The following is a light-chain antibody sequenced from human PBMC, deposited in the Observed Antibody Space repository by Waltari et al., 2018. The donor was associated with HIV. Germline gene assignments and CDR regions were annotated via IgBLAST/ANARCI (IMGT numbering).Light chain of an antibody. Sequence: EIVMTQSPATLSVSPVERVTLSCRASQSVSSNLAWYQHKPGHSPRLLIYGASTRATGVPARFSGSGSVTEFTLTISSVQSEDFAVYYCQQYRNWPPGFTVGPGTKVDN. CDR3: QQYRNWPPGFT. V-gene: IGKV3-15*01. CDR2: GAS. CDR1: QSVSSN. J-gene: IGKJ3*01.